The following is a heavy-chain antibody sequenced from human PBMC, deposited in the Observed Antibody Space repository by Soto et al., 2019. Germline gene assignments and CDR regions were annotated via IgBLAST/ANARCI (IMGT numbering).Heavy chain of an antibody. CDR1: GGSFSGYY. Sequence: NPSETLSLTCAVYGGSFSGYYWSWIRQPPGKGLEWIGEINHSGSTNYNPSLKSRVTISVDTSKNQFSLKLSSVTAADTAVYYCARAVRYSSSAYCYYGMDVWGQGTTVTVSS. V-gene: IGHV4-34*01. CDR3: ARAVRYSSSAYCYYGMDV. J-gene: IGHJ6*02. CDR2: INHSGST. D-gene: IGHD6-6*01.